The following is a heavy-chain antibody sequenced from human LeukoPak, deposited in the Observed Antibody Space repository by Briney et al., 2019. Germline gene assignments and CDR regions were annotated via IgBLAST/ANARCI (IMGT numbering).Heavy chain of an antibody. CDR2: MNPNSGNT. D-gene: IGHD3-9*01. Sequence: GASVKVSCKASGYTFTSYDINWVRQATGQGLEWMGWMNPNSGNTGYAQKFQGRVTMTRNTSISTAYMELSSLRSEDTAVYYCARGYDILTGYYSNWLDPWGQGTLVTVSS. V-gene: IGHV1-8*01. CDR1: GYTFTSYD. CDR3: ARGYDILTGYYSNWLDP. J-gene: IGHJ5*02.